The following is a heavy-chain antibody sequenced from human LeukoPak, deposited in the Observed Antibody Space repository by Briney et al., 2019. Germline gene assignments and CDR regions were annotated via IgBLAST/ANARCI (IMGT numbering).Heavy chain of an antibody. D-gene: IGHD6-13*01. J-gene: IGHJ4*02. Sequence: PGGSLRLSCAASGFTLRSYGMHWVRQAPGKGLEWVAVISYDGNDKYYADSLKGRFTISRDNSKNTLYLQMNSLRAEDTAVYYCARDAGTWGYGYNFGYWGQGTLVSVSS. CDR2: ISYDGNDK. CDR1: GFTLRSYG. CDR3: ARDAGTWGYGYNFGY. V-gene: IGHV3-30*03.